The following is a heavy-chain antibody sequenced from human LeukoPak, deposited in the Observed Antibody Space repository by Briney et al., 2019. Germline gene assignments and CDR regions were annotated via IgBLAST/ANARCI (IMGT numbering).Heavy chain of an antibody. Sequence: PGGSLRLSCAASGFTFSSYAMSWVRQAPGKGLEWVSAISGSGGSTYYADSVKGRFTISRDNSKNTLYLQMNSLRAEDTAVYYCAKSIGYGSSRRLFDYWGQGTLVTVSS. D-gene: IGHD6-6*01. CDR2: ISGSGGST. V-gene: IGHV3-23*01. CDR1: GFTFSSYA. J-gene: IGHJ4*02. CDR3: AKSIGYGSSRRLFDY.